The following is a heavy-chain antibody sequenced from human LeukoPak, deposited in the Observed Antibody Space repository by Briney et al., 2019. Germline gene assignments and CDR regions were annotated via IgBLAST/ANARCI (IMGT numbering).Heavy chain of an antibody. V-gene: IGHV3-30*03. CDR2: ISYDGSNK. Sequence: GGSLRLSCAASGFTFSNAWMSWVRQAPGKGLEWVAVISYDGSNKYYADSVKGRFTISRDNSKNTLYLQMNSLRAEDTAVYYCARDHYDILTGSRPGCLGYWGQGTLVTVSS. J-gene: IGHJ4*02. CDR3: ARDHYDILTGSRPGCLGY. CDR1: GFTFSNAW. D-gene: IGHD3-9*01.